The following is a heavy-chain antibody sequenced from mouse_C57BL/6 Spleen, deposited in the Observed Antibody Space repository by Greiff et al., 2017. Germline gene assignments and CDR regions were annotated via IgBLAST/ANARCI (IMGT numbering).Heavy chain of an antibody. CDR2: INPGSGGT. D-gene: IGHD1-1*01. Sequence: QVQLQQSGAELVRPGTSVKVSCKASGYAFTNYLIAWVKQRPGQGLEWIGVINPGSGGTNYNEKFKGKATLTADKSSSTAYMQLSSLTSEDSAVYFCARSPTTVVAPFDYWGQGTTLTVSS. CDR1: GYAFTNYL. V-gene: IGHV1-54*01. CDR3: ARSPTTVVAPFDY. J-gene: IGHJ2*01.